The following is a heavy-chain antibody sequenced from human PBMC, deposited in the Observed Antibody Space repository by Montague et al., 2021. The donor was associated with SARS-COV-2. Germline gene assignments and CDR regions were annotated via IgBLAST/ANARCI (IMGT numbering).Heavy chain of an antibody. J-gene: IGHJ4*02. D-gene: IGHD3-3*01. CDR3: ARDARYDFWSGYYIDY. CDR1: GFTFSSYS. V-gene: IGHV3-21*01. Sequence: SLRLSCAASGFTFSSYSMNWVRQAPGKGLEWVSSISSSSSYIYYADSVKRRFTISRDNAKNSLYLQMNSLRAEDTAVYYCARDARYDFWSGYYIDYWGQGTLVTVSS. CDR2: ISSSSSYI.